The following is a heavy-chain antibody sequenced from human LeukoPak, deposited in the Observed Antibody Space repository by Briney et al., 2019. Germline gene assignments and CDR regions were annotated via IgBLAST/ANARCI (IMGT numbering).Heavy chain of an antibody. V-gene: IGHV4-59*08. CDR3: ASYYCSSTSCYGGRYNWFDP. J-gene: IGHJ5*02. CDR2: IYYSGST. CDR1: GGSISSYY. Sequence: SETLSLTCTVSGGSISSYYWSWIRQPPGKGLEWIGYIYYSGSTNYNPSLKGRVTISVDTSKNQFSLKLSSVTAADTAVYYCASYYCSSTSCYGGRYNWFDPWGQGTLVTVSS. D-gene: IGHD2-2*01.